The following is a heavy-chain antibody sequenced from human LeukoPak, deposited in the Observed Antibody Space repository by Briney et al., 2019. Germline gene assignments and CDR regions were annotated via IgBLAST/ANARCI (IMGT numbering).Heavy chain of an antibody. D-gene: IGHD2-2*01. V-gene: IGHV3-23*01. Sequence: GGSLRLSCAASGFTFSTYAMHWVRQAPGKGLEWVSLIRGTDGKTFYADSVKGRFTISRDNSKNTLYLQMNNLRAEDTALYYCAKKGCSTSGCPASFDYWGQGTLVTVSS. CDR3: AKKGCSTSGCPASFDY. J-gene: IGHJ4*02. CDR1: GFTFSTYA. CDR2: IRGTDGKT.